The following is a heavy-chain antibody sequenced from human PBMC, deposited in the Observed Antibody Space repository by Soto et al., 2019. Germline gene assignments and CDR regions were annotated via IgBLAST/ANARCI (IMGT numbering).Heavy chain of an antibody. CDR1: GGSISSGGYY. Sequence: SETLSLTCTVSGGSISSGGYYWSWIRQHPGKGLEWIGYIYYSGSTYYNPSLKSRVTISVDTSKNQFSLKLSSVTAADTAVYSCARGRITDYYSGSVPRGMDVWGQGTTVTVSS. CDR3: ARGRITDYYSGSVPRGMDV. V-gene: IGHV4-31*03. D-gene: IGHD3-10*01. CDR2: IYYSGST. J-gene: IGHJ6*02.